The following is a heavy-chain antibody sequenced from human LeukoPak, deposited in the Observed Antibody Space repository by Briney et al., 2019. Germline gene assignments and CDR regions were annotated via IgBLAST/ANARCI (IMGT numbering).Heavy chain of an antibody. CDR2: ISAYNGNT. V-gene: IGHV1-18*01. J-gene: IGHJ4*02. Sequence: ASVKVSCKASGYTFTSYGISWVRQAPGQGLEWMGWISAYNGNTNYAQKLQGRVTMTTDTSTSTAYMELRSLRSDDTAVYYCARLYDSSGYYHAYYFDYWGQGALVTVSS. CDR1: GYTFTSYG. D-gene: IGHD3-22*01. CDR3: ARLYDSSGYYHAYYFDY.